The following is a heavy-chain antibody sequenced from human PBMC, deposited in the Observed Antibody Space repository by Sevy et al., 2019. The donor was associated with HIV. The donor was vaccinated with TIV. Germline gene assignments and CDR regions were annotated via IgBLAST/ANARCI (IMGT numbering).Heavy chain of an antibody. CDR3: ALERLSSNVAEYFQN. J-gene: IGHJ1*01. D-gene: IGHD1-1*01. Sequence: GGSLRLSCAASGFTFSSFFMHWVRQAPGKGLEWVATISYDGSNEHYADSVKGRFTISRDNSKNALYLQMNSLRAEDTAVYYCALERLSSNVAEYFQNSGQGTLVTVSS. V-gene: IGHV3-30-3*01. CDR2: ISYDGSNE. CDR1: GFTFSSFF.